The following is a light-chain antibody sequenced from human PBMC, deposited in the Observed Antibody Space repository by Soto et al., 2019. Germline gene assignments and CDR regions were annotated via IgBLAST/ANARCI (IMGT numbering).Light chain of an antibody. Sequence: QSALTQPASVSGSPGQSITISCTGTSSDLGGYKYVSWYQQHPGKAPKLMIFEVSNRPSGVSNRFSGSKSGNTASLTISGLQAEDEADYYCGSYTTSSTSNGVFGGGTKLTVL. CDR1: SSDLGGYKY. CDR3: GSYTTSSTSNGV. J-gene: IGLJ3*02. V-gene: IGLV2-14*01. CDR2: EVS.